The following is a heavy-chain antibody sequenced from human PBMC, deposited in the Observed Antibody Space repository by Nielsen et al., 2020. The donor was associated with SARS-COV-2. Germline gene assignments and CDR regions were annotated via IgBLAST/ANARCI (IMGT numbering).Heavy chain of an antibody. V-gene: IGHV3-33*08. CDR2: IYYDGSNK. D-gene: IGHD4-23*01. Sequence: GGSLRLSCAGSGFIFSGYGMHWVRQAPGKGLEWVAVIYYDGSNKYYGDSVKGRFTISRDNSKNTVYLQMNSLRAEDTAVYYCARYDYGGNPGEDYGMDVWGQGTTVTVSS. CDR1: GFIFSGYG. CDR3: ARYDYGGNPGEDYGMDV. J-gene: IGHJ6*02.